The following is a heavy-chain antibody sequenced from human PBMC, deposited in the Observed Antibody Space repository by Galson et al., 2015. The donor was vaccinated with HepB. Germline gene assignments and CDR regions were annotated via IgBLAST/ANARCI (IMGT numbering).Heavy chain of an antibody. CDR1: GGSFRSNS. CDR3: ARDHTYGQDYFYGMDV. V-gene: IGHV1-69*08. D-gene: IGHD2-21*01. J-gene: IGHJ6*01. CDR2: KTTI. Sequence: SVKVSGKGHGGSFRSNSLSWVRLAPGQGLDWLGRKTTIQYGQKLQGRIMINTETYMSTVFMELRDLTTEDAGVYYCARDHTYGQDYFYGMDVWGQGTTVIVS.